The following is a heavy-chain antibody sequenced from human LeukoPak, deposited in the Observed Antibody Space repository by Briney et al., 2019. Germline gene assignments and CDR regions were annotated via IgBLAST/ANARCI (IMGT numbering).Heavy chain of an antibody. D-gene: IGHD2-2*02. CDR1: GGTFSSYA. J-gene: IGHJ5*01. CDR3: ARSPRCCYTNWFDP. V-gene: IGHV1-69*05. Sequence: SVKVSCKASGGTFSSYAISWVRQAPGQGLEWMGGIIPIFGTANYAQKFQGRVTITTDESTSTAYMELSSLRSEDTAVYYCARSPRCCYTNWFDPWGQGTLVTVFS. CDR2: IIPIFGTA.